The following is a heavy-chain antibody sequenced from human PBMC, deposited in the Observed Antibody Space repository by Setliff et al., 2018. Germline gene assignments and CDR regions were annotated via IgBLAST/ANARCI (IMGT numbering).Heavy chain of an antibody. CDR3: ARAHTWSLPNDNSGYPGWFDP. D-gene: IGHD3-22*01. CDR2: IYTTWST. CDR1: GGSVGNSYYY. V-gene: IGHV4-61*02. Sequence: SETLSLTCTVSGGSVGNSYYYWNWIRQPAGKGLEWIGRIYTTWSTNYHPSLKSRVTISLDTSTSQFFLKLNSVTAAATAVYYCARAHTWSLPNDNSGYPGWFDPWGQGTLVTVSS. J-gene: IGHJ5*02.